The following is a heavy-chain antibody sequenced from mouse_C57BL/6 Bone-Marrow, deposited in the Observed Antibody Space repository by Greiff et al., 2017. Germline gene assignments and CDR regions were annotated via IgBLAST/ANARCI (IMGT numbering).Heavy chain of an antibody. CDR3: ASSGGYY. CDR1: GYSFTGYY. D-gene: IGHD3-2*02. CDR2: INPSTGGT. J-gene: IGHJ2*02. V-gene: IGHV1-42*01. Sequence: EVQLQQSGPELVKPGASVKISCKASGYSFTGYYMNWVKQSPEKSLEWIGEINPSTGGTTYNQKFKAKATLTVDKSSSTAYMQVKSLTSGDSAVYYCASSGGYYWGQGTSLTVSS.